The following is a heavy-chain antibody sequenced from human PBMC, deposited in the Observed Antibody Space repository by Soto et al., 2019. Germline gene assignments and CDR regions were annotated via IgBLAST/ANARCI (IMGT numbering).Heavy chain of an antibody. CDR1: GYTLTELS. CDR3: ATDEVSGSYPLGYYGMDV. J-gene: IGHJ6*02. D-gene: IGHD1-26*01. V-gene: IGHV1-24*01. CDR2: FDAEDGET. Sequence: ASVNVSCKVSGYTLTELSMYWVRQAPGKGLEWMGGFDAEDGETIYAQKFQGRVTMTEDTSTDTAYMELSSLRSEDTAVYYCATDEVSGSYPLGYYGMDVWGQGTTVTVSS.